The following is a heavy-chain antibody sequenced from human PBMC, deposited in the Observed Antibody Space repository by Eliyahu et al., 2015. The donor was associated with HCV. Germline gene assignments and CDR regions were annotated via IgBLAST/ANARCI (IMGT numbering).Heavy chain of an antibody. J-gene: IGHJ4*02. CDR1: GYTFTTYY. Sequence: QVQLVQSGAEVKKPGASVKVSCKASGYTFTTYYMHWVRQAPGQGLEWMGIINPSGGNTNYAQKFQGRVTMTRDTSTSTVYMEMTSLRPEDTAVYYCLRDHNYFDYWGQGTLVTVSS. V-gene: IGHV1-46*03. CDR2: INPSGGNT. CDR3: LRDHNYFDY.